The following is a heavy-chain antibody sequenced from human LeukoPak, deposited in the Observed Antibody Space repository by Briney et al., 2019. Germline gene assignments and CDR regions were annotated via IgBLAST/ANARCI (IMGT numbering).Heavy chain of an antibody. J-gene: IGHJ4*02. CDR1: GFSFSTYT. CDR3: ARDRDPDDYVFDY. V-gene: IGHV3-23*01. Sequence: GGSLRLSCAASGFSFSTYTMNWVRQAPGKGLEWVSAINGRGDSTFYADSVKGQFTISRDNSKSTVYLQMNSLRAEDTAVYYCARDRDPDDYVFDYWGQGTLVTVSS. CDR2: INGRGDST. D-gene: IGHD4-17*01.